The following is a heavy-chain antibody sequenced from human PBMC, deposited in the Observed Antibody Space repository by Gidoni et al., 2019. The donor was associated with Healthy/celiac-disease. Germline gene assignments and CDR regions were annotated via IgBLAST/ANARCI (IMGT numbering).Heavy chain of an antibody. CDR2: IDYSGST. CDR1: GGSISSSSYY. D-gene: IGHD1-26*01. V-gene: IGHV4-39*01. Sequence: LQLQESGPGLVKPSETLSLTCTVSGGSISSSSYYWGWSRQPPGKGLEWSGSIDYSGSTYYNPSLKSRVTISVDTSKNQFSLKLSSVTAADTAVYYCARLGWELFECAFDIWGQGTMVTVSS. CDR3: ARLGWELFECAFDI. J-gene: IGHJ3*02.